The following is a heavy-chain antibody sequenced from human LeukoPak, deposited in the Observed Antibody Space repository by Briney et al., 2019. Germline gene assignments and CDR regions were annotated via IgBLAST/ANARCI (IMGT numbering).Heavy chain of an antibody. CDR3: ARGALGILTGYYTDY. CDR2: IIPILGIA. CDR1: GGTFSSYA. J-gene: IGHJ4*02. D-gene: IGHD3-9*01. V-gene: IGHV1-69*04. Sequence: SVKVSCKASGGTFSSYASSWVRQAPGQGLEGMGRIIPILGIANYAQKFQGRVTITADKSTSTAYMELSSLRSEDTAVYYCARGALGILTGYYTDYWGQGTLVTVSS.